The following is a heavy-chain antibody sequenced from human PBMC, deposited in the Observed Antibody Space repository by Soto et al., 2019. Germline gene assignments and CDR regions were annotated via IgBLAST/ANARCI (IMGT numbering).Heavy chain of an antibody. J-gene: IGHJ4*02. CDR2: ISGDGGNT. Sequence: VQLVESGEGLVQPGGSLRLSCAASGFSFRNSPMHWVRQAPGKGLESVTAISGDGGNTYYTDSVRGRFTVSRDNSKNTLYLQMGSLRPEDTAVYYCAREGDNGSLDSWGQGTLVAVSS. D-gene: IGHD1-26*01. V-gene: IGHV3-64*02. CDR1: GFSFRNSP. CDR3: AREGDNGSLDS.